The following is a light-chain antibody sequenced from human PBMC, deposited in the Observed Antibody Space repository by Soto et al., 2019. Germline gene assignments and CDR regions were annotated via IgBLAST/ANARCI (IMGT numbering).Light chain of an antibody. Sequence: EIVLTQSPATLSLSPGERATLSCRASQSISTYLAWYKQKPGQAPRLLIYDASNRATGIPARFSGSGSGTDFTLTISSLEPEDFAVYFCQQRNDWPPMFTFGQGTKLEIK. V-gene: IGKV3-11*01. CDR1: QSISTY. CDR3: QQRNDWPPMFT. CDR2: DAS. J-gene: IGKJ2*01.